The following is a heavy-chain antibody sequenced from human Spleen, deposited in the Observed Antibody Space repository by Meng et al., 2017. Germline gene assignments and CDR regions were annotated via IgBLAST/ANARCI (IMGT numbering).Heavy chain of an antibody. Sequence: QVRLQESGPRLVEPSGTLSLTCAVSGASIATTNWWGWVRQPPGKGLEWIGEIHFGGRPNYSPSLKSRVTISVDKSNNELSLKLTSVTAVDTAVYFCVRIFDSRAQGTLVTVSS. J-gene: IGHJ4*02. CDR1: GASIATTNW. V-gene: IGHV4-4*02. CDR3: VRIFDS. CDR2: IHFGGRP.